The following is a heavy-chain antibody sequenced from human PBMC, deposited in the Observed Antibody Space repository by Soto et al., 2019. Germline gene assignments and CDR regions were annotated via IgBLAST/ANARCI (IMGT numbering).Heavy chain of an antibody. CDR3: ARDLDY. CDR2: IYYSGST. V-gene: IGHV4-61*01. J-gene: IGHJ4*02. Sequence: SETLSLTCTVSGGSVSSGSYYWSWIRQPPGKGLEWIGYIYYSGSTNYNPSLKSRVTISVDTSKNQFSLKLSSVTAADTAVYYYARDLDYWGQGTLVTVSS. CDR1: GGSVSSGSYY.